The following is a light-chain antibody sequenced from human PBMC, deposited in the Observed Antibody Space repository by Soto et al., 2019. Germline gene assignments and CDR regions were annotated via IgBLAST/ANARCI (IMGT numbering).Light chain of an antibody. CDR2: EVS. CDR3: SSYRSNSTPYV. CDR1: SSDVGGYNY. Sequence: QSALTQPASVSGSPGQSITISCTGTSSDVGGYNYVSWYQQYPGKAPKLMIYEVSNRPSGVSNRFSGSKSGNTASLTISGLQAEDEADYYCSSYRSNSTPYVFGTGTKLTVL. V-gene: IGLV2-14*01. J-gene: IGLJ1*01.